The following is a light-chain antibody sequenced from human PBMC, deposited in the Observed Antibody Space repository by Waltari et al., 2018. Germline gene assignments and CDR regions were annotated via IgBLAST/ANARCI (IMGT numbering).Light chain of an antibody. V-gene: IGLV2-8*01. J-gene: IGLJ2*01. Sequence: QSALTQPPSAPGSPGQSVTISCTGTSSYVGADDYAPWNQHHPGKAPNLLISVVRKRPSGVPDRFSGSRSGNTAALTVSGLQAEDEADYYCSSYAGSNNLVFGGGTKLTVL. CDR2: VVR. CDR3: SSYAGSNNLV. CDR1: SSYVGADDY.